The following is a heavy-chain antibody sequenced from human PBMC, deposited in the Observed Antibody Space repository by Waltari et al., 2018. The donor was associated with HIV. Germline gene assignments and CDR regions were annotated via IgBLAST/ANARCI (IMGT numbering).Heavy chain of an antibody. CDR3: ARESATSPRYAMDV. Sequence: EVHLVESGGTLVQPGGSLRLSCAASGVTFSSYWMSWVRQAPGTVLDWLANIKQDVSEENYVASMKGRFTISRDNANNSLYLQMNSLRVEDTAVYYCARESATSPRYAMDVWGQGTTVTVSS. CDR1: GVTFSSYW. V-gene: IGHV3-7*01. CDR2: IKQDVSEE. D-gene: IGHD1-26*01. J-gene: IGHJ6*02.